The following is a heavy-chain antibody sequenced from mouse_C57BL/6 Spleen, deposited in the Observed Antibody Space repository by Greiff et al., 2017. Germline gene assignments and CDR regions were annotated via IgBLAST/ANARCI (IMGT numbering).Heavy chain of an antibody. D-gene: IGHD2-12*01. CDR3: ARSYDEMDD. CDR1: GYTFTSYG. Sequence: QVQLKESGAELARPGASVKLSCKASGYTFTSYGISWVQQRTGQGLEWIGEIYPRSGNTYYTEKFKGKVTLTADKSSSTAYMELRSLTSEDSAFYICARSYDEMDDWGKGTSVTVSS. V-gene: IGHV1-81*01. J-gene: IGHJ4*01. CDR2: IYPRSGNT.